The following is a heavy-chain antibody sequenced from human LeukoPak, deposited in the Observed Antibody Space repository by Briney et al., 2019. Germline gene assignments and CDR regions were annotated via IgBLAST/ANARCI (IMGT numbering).Heavy chain of an antibody. CDR3: VRDGANWEEPNDAFDI. V-gene: IGHV4-4*07. CDR2: LYTTGTT. CDR1: GASISSCY. Sequence: SETLSLTCIVSGASISSCYWSWVGQPDPTRMEWIGRLYTTGTTNYNPSLKSRVTMSVDSSKNQFSLTLTSVTAAATAVYYCVRDGANWEEPNDAFDIWGQGTMVTVSS. J-gene: IGHJ3*02. D-gene: IGHD1-26*01.